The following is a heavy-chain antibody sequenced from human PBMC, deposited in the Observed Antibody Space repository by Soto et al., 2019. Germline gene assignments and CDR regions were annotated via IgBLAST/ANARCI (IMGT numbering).Heavy chain of an antibody. D-gene: IGHD2-15*01. V-gene: IGHV4-4*02. J-gene: IGHJ5*02. CDR1: GSSFTSSNW. CDR2: MYHSGST. CDR3: ARAHCSGGSCYSVQHWFDP. Sequence: SETLSLTFAVSGSSFTSSNWWSWVRQPPGKGLEWIGEMYHSGSTNHNPSLKSRVTISVDKSKNQFSLKLSSVTAADTAVYYCARAHCSGGSCYSVQHWFDPWGQGTLVTVS.